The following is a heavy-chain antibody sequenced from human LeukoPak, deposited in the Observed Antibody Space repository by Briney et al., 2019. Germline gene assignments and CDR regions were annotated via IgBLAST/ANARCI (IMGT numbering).Heavy chain of an antibody. CDR1: GGSISSSSYY. Sequence: SETLSLTCTVFGGSISSSSYYWGWIRQPPGKGLEWIGSIYYSGSTYYNPSLKSRVTISVDTSKNQFSLKLSSVTAADTAVYYCARVGYDFWRGYKDNEYFQHWGQGTLVTVSS. J-gene: IGHJ1*01. D-gene: IGHD3-3*01. CDR3: ARVGYDFWRGYKDNEYFQH. V-gene: IGHV4-39*07. CDR2: IYYSGST.